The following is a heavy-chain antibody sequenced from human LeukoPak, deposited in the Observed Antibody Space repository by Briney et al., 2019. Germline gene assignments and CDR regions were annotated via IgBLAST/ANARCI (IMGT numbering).Heavy chain of an antibody. V-gene: IGHV4-59*01. CDR3: ARVRFHPPDFDY. Sequence: SETLSLTCTVSGGSISSYYWSWIRQPPGKGQEWIGYIYYSGSTNYNPSLKSRVTISVDTSKNQFSLKLSSVTAADTAVYYCARVRFHPPDFDYWGQGTLVTVSS. CDR1: GGSISSYY. D-gene: IGHD4-17*01. J-gene: IGHJ4*02. CDR2: IYYSGST.